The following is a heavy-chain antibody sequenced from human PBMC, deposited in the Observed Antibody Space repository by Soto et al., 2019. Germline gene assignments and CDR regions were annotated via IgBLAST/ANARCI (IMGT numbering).Heavy chain of an antibody. Sequence: GASVKVSCKASGYTFTSYAMHWVRQAPGQRLEWMGWINAGNGNTKYSQKFQGRVTITRDTSASTAYMELSSLRSEDTAVYYCARVGYCSSTSCYSTTPPPFDYWGQGTLVTVSS. J-gene: IGHJ4*02. CDR2: INAGNGNT. D-gene: IGHD2-2*01. CDR3: ARVGYCSSTSCYSTTPPPFDY. V-gene: IGHV1-3*01. CDR1: GYTFTSYA.